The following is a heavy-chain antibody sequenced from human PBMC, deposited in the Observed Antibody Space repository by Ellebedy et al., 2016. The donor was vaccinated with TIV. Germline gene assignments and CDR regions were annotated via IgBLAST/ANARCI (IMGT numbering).Heavy chain of an antibody. V-gene: IGHV3-30*02. Sequence: GESLKISCAASGVTFSNYAMHWVRQTPGKRLEWVAIIPYDGSYENYADSVKGRFTISRDNSKNTLYRQMTSLRAEDTAVYYCAKGYGSGSFIFDFWGKGILVTVSS. CDR3: AKGYGSGSFIFDF. CDR2: IPYDGSYE. J-gene: IGHJ4*02. D-gene: IGHD3-10*01. CDR1: GVTFSNYA.